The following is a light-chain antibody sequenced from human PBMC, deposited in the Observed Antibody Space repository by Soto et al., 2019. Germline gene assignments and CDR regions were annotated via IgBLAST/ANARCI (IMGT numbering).Light chain of an antibody. CDR2: AAS. J-gene: IGKJ1*01. Sequence: DIQMTQSPSSLSASVGDRVTITCRASQSISSYLNWYQQKPGKAPKLLIYAASSLQSGVPSRFSGSGSGTDFTLTINSLQPEDFATYFCQKLNAYPPWTFGQGTKVDIK. V-gene: IGKV1-39*01. CDR1: QSISSY. CDR3: QKLNAYPPWT.